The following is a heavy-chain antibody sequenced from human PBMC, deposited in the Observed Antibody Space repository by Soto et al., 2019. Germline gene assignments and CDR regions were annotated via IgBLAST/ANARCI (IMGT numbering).Heavy chain of an antibody. CDR3: TTDIVVVITPGLLG. J-gene: IGHJ4*02. CDR1: GFTFSNAW. V-gene: IGHV3-15*07. CDR2: IKSKTDGGTT. D-gene: IGHD3-22*01. Sequence: EVQLVESGGGLVKPGGSLRLSCAASGFTFSNAWMNWVRQAPGKGLEWVGRIKSKTDGGTTDYAAPVKGRFTISRDDSKNTLYLQMNSLKTEDTAEYYCTTDIVVVITPGLLGWGQGTLVTVSS.